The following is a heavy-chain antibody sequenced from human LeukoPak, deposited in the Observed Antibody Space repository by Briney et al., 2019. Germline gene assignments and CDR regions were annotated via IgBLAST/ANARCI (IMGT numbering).Heavy chain of an antibody. J-gene: IGHJ4*02. CDR3: AKGYGQLVQAQFDY. V-gene: IGHV3-23*01. CDR1: GFTFSDYA. D-gene: IGHD6-6*01. CDR2: ISGGSSGST. Sequence: PGGSLRLSCAASGFTFSDYAMSWVRQAPGKGLEWLSVISGGSSGSTYYADSVTGRFTISRDNSKNTLYLQMNSLRAEDTAVYYCAKGYGQLVQAQFDYWGQGTLVTVSS.